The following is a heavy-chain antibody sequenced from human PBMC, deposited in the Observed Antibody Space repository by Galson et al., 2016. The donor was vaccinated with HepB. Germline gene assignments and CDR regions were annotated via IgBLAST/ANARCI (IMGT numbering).Heavy chain of an antibody. Sequence: SLRLSCAASGFTFSQSGMHWVRQAPGKGLEWVALIWHDGTKKYYGKSVEGRVSISRDNSEDKLFLDLYSLSVEDTALYYCARAGDYELDLWGQGTLVIVSS. D-gene: IGHD4-17*01. CDR3: ARAGDYELDL. CDR2: IWHDGTKK. CDR1: GFTFSQSG. V-gene: IGHV3-33*08. J-gene: IGHJ5*02.